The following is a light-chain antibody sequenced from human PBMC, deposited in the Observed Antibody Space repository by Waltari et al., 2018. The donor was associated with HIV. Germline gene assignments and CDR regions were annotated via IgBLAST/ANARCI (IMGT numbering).Light chain of an antibody. CDR1: SGHSRNI. CDR3: ETWDSSTWV. Sequence: QPVLTQSSSASASLGSSVKLTCTLTSGHSRNIIAWHQQQPGKAPRYLMKLEGGGFYNKGSVVPDRFSGSSSGADRYLTISTLQFEDEADYYCETWDSSTWVFGGGTKLTVL. J-gene: IGLJ3*02. V-gene: IGLV4-60*02. CDR2: LEGGGFY.